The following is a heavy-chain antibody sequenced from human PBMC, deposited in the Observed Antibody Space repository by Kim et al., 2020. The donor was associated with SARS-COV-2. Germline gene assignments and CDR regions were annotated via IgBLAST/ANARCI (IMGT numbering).Heavy chain of an antibody. CDR1: GYNFNDYY. Sequence: ASVKVSCQASGYNFNDYYMHWVRQAPGQGLEYMGRINPDTGATDYPQQFQGRVTMTTDTSITTTYVDLTSLTFDDTGVYFCTRKGPDATFDIWGQGTVVAVSS. CDR3: TRKGPDATFDI. V-gene: IGHV1-2*05. J-gene: IGHJ3*02. CDR2: INPDTGAT.